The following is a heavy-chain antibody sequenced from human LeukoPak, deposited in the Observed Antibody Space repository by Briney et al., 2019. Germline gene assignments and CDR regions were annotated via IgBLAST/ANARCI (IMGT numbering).Heavy chain of an antibody. CDR2: IWYDGSNK. Sequence: PGRSLRLSCAASGFTFSSYGMHWVRQAPGKGLEWVAVIWYDGSNKYYADSVKGRFTISRDNSKNTRYLQMNSLRAEDTAVYYCAREGNSGYDHEDYFDYWGQGTLVTVSS. CDR1: GFTFSSYG. J-gene: IGHJ4*02. V-gene: IGHV3-33*01. CDR3: AREGNSGYDHEDYFDY. D-gene: IGHD5-12*01.